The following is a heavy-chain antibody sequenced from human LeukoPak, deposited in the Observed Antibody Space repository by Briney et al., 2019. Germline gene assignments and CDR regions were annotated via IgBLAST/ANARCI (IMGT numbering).Heavy chain of an antibody. CDR2: ISSSSSTI. Sequence: PGGSLRLSCAASGFTFSSYSMNWVRQAPGKGLEWVSYISSSSSTIYYADSVKGRFTISRDNAKNSLYLQMNSLRAEDTAVYYCARVAGGYYYMDVWGKGTTVTVSS. CDR3: ARVAGGYYYMDV. V-gene: IGHV3-48*01. J-gene: IGHJ6*03. CDR1: GFTFSSYS.